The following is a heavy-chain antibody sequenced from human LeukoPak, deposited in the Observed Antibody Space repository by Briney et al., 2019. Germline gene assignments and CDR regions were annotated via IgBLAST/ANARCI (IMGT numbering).Heavy chain of an antibody. CDR2: ISSSSNYI. Sequence: GGSLRLSCAASGFTFSSYSMNWVRQAPGKGLEWVSSISSSSNYIYYADSLKGRFTVSRDNAKNSLYLQMNSLRAEDTAVYYRATPAAGPRAEYSQHWGQGTLVTVSP. V-gene: IGHV3-21*01. J-gene: IGHJ1*01. CDR3: ATPAAGPRAEYSQH. D-gene: IGHD6-13*01. CDR1: GFTFSSYS.